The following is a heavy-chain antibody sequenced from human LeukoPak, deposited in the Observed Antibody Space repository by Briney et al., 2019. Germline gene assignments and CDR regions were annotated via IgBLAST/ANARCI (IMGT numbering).Heavy chain of an antibody. CDR1: GFTFSSYA. CDR2: IWYDGSNK. CDR3: AREKRDYDFWSGYYTAYYYGMDV. J-gene: IGHJ6*02. V-gene: IGHV3-33*08. Sequence: HPGGSLRLSCAASGFTFSSYAMSWVRQAPGKGLEWVAVIWYDGSNKYYADSVKGRFTISRDNSKNTLYLQMNSLRAEDTAVYYCAREKRDYDFWSGYYTAYYYGMDVWGQGTTVTVSS. D-gene: IGHD3-3*01.